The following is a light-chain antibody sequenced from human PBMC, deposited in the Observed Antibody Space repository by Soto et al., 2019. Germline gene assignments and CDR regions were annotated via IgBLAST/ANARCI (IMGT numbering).Light chain of an antibody. V-gene: IGKV1-5*03. J-gene: IGKJ1*01. CDR1: QSINSW. CDR2: KAS. CDR3: QQYNSYPWT. Sequence: DIQMTQSPSTLSASVGDRVTITCRASQSINSWLAWYQQKPGKAPKLLIYKASSLESGVPSRFSGSGSGTEFTLTISSLQPDDFATYYCQQYNSYPWTFGHGTKGEIK.